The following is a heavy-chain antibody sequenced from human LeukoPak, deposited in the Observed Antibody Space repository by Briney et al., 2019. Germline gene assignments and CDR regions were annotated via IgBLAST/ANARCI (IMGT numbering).Heavy chain of an antibody. V-gene: IGHV3-33*08. J-gene: IGHJ4*02. CDR2: IWYDGSNK. Sequence: GGSLRLSCAASGFTVSSNYMSWVRQAPGKGLEWVAVIWYDGSNKYYADSVKGRFTISRDNSKNTLYLQMNSLRAEDTAVYYCAREGLITGHEVSFDYWGQGTLVTVSS. CDR3: AREGLITGHEVSFDY. CDR1: GFTVSSNY. D-gene: IGHD3-16*01.